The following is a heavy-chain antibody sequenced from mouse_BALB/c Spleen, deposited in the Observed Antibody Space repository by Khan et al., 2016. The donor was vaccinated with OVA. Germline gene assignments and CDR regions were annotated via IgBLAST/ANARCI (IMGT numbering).Heavy chain of an antibody. J-gene: IGHJ3*01. V-gene: IGHV5-9-3*01. CDR1: GFTFSTYA. CDR3: ARSPYGNFAY. D-gene: IGHD2-1*01. CDR2: ISSDGDYT. Sequence: EVKLVESGGGLVKPGGSLKLSCAASGFTFSTYAMSWVRQTPEKRLEWVATISSDGDYTYFPDNVTGRFTISRDNAKNPLCLQMTSLRSEDTAMYYGARSPYGNFAYWGQGTLVTVSA.